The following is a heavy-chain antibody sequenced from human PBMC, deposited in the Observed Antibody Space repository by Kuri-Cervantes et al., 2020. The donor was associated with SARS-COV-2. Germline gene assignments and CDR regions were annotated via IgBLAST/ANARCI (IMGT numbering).Heavy chain of an antibody. D-gene: IGHD1-26*01. CDR1: GYTFTGYY. CDR3: ATTFAFLMGATYDY. J-gene: IGHJ4*02. V-gene: IGHV1-2*02. Sequence: ASVKVSCKASGYTFTGYYIHWVRQAPGQGLEWMGWINLNTDGTHYAQNFQGRVTMTEDTSTDTAYMELSSLRSEDTAVYYCATTFAFLMGATYDYWGQGTLVTVSS. CDR2: INLNTDGT.